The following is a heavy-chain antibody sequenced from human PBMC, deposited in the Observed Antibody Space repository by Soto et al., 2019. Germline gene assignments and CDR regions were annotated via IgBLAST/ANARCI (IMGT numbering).Heavy chain of an antibody. CDR2: ISPYSGNT. CDR1: GYTFVNYG. D-gene: IGHD2-8*01. CDR3: AMVYTGVTATPHDL. Sequence: QVQLVQSGDEVKKPGSSVKVSCKASGYTFVNYGIAWVRQAPGQRLEWMGWISPYSGNTQYASKVQGRLTITTDTSASTAYMELGSLRSGDTAVYYCAMVYTGVTATPHDLWGQGTTVTVSS. V-gene: IGHV1-18*01. J-gene: IGHJ6*02.